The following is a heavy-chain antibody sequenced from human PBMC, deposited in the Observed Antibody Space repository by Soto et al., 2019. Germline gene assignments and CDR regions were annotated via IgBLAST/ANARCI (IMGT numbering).Heavy chain of an antibody. J-gene: IGHJ4*02. Sequence: QVQLQESGPGLVRPSETLSLTCTVSGDSIGYDFWSWIRQPPGKGLEWIGCLSNSGSSNYKPSLRSRVTMSVDTSKNHLSLRLSSVTAADTATYFCARHGSTVDKNGAFDYWGQGTLVIVSS. V-gene: IGHV4-59*08. CDR2: LSNSGSS. CDR1: GDSIGYDF. D-gene: IGHD1-1*01. CDR3: ARHGSTVDKNGAFDY.